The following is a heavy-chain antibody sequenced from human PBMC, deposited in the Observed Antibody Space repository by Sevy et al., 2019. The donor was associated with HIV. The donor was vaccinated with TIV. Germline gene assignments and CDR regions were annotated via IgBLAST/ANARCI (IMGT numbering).Heavy chain of an antibody. Sequence: GGSLRLSCAASGFTFSSYGMHWVRQAPGKGLEWVAFIRYGGSNKYYADSVKGRFTISRDNSKNTLYVQMNSLRAEDTAVYYCVGATIPYYYYYYMDVWGKGTTVTVSS. D-gene: IGHD1-26*01. CDR3: VGATIPYYYYYYMDV. CDR2: IRYGGSNK. CDR1: GFTFSSYG. V-gene: IGHV3-30*02. J-gene: IGHJ6*03.